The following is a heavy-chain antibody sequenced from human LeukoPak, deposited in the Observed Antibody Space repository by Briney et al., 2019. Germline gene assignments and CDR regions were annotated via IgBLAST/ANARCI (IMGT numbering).Heavy chain of an antibody. V-gene: IGHV1-2*02. Sequence: ASVKVSFKASGYTFTVYFMHWVRQAPGQGLEWMGWINPNSGDTNYAQKFQGRVTMTGDTSISTAYMELSGLTSDDTAVYFCARDLGYYDNNGYSTYDAFDIWGQGTMVTVSS. CDR2: INPNSGDT. D-gene: IGHD3-22*01. CDR1: GYTFTVYF. J-gene: IGHJ3*02. CDR3: ARDLGYYDNNGYSTYDAFDI.